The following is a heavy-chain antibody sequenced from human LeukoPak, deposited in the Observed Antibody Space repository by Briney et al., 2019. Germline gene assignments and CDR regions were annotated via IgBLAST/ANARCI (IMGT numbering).Heavy chain of an antibody. V-gene: IGHV3-23*01. CDR1: GFTFSSYA. J-gene: IGHJ4*02. Sequence: GGSLRLSCAASGFTFSSYAMSWVRQAPGKGLEWVSAISGSGGSTYYADSVKGRFTISRDNSKNTLYLQINSLRAEDTAVYYCAKDRSDIIVVPAAIPDYWGQGTLVTVSS. D-gene: IGHD2-2*01. CDR3: AKDRSDIIVVPAAIPDY. CDR2: ISGSGGST.